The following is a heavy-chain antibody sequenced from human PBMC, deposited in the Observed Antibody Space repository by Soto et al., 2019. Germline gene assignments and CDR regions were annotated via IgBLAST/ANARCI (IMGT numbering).Heavy chain of an antibody. Sequence: SHTLSLTRAISGDSVSSNSAAWNWIRQSPSRGLEWLGRTYYRSKWYNDYAVSVKSRITINPDTSKNQFSLQLNSVTPEDTAVYYCARDLRGSYYPNNGMDVWGQGTTVTVS. CDR3: ARDLRGSYYPNNGMDV. CDR2: TYYRSKWYN. V-gene: IGHV6-1*01. CDR1: GDSVSSNSAA. J-gene: IGHJ6*02. D-gene: IGHD1-26*01.